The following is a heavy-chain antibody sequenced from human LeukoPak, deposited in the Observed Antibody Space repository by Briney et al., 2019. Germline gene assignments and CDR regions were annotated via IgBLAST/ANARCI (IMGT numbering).Heavy chain of an antibody. J-gene: IGHJ5*02. CDR1: GYTFTGYY. CDR2: INPNSGGT. Sequence: ASVKVSCKASGYTFTGYYMHWVRQAPGQGLEWMGWINPNSGGTNYAQKFQGRGTMTRDTSISTAYMELSRLRSDDTAVYYCARVSSGYDLHWFDPWGQGTLVTVSS. D-gene: IGHD5-12*01. V-gene: IGHV1-2*02. CDR3: ARVSSGYDLHWFDP.